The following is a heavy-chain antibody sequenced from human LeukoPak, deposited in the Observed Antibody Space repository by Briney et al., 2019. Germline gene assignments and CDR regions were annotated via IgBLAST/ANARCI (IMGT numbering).Heavy chain of an antibody. CDR1: GGSISSYY. CDR3: ARGGDCGGDCRARPLYYFDY. V-gene: IGHV4-59*01. J-gene: IGHJ4*02. CDR2: IYYSGST. Sequence: KASETLSLTCTVSGGSISSYYWSWIRQPPGKGLEWIGYIYYSGSTNYNPSLKSRVTISVDTSKNQFSLKLSSVTAADTAVYYCARGGDCGGDCRARPLYYFDYWGQGTLVTVSS. D-gene: IGHD2-21*02.